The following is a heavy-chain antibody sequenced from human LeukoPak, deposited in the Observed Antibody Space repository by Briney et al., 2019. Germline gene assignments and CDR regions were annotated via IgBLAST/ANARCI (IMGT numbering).Heavy chain of an antibody. CDR1: GGSISSYY. J-gene: IGHJ4*02. Sequence: SETLSLTCTVSGGSISSYYWSWIRQPPGKGLEWIGYIYYSGSTNYNPSLKSRVTISVDTSKNQFSLKLSSVTAADTAVYYCARSGYYYDSSGPRFDYWGQGTLVTVSS. V-gene: IGHV4-59*01. D-gene: IGHD3-22*01. CDR2: IYYSGST. CDR3: ARSGYYYDSSGPRFDY.